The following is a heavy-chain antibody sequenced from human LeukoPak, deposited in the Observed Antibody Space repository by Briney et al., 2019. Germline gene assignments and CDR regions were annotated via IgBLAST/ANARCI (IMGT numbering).Heavy chain of an antibody. D-gene: IGHD5-12*01. Sequence: GGSLRLSCAASGFIFTNAWMSWVRQAPGKGLEWLGRIKSKTDGETTDYAAPVKGRFSISGDDSKNTLYLQLNSLKTEDTGVYYCTSRAVRGGNDFRAFDIWGQGSMVIVSS. CDR1: GFIFTNAW. V-gene: IGHV3-15*01. CDR3: TSRAVRGGNDFRAFDI. J-gene: IGHJ3*02. CDR2: IKSKTDGETT.